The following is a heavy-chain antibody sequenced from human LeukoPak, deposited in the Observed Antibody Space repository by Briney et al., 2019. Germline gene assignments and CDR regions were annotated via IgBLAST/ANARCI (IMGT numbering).Heavy chain of an antibody. Sequence: PSETLSLTCTVSGGSISSSGYYWGWIRQPPGRGLEWIGSIHYSGSTYYNPSLKSRVAISVYTSKNQFSLRLTSVTAADTAVNYCARRAEWCYLDVRGRGTLVTVSS. D-gene: IGHD2-15*01. CDR1: GGSISSSGYY. J-gene: IGHJ2*01. CDR2: IHYSGST. CDR3: ARRAEWCYLDV. V-gene: IGHV4-39*01.